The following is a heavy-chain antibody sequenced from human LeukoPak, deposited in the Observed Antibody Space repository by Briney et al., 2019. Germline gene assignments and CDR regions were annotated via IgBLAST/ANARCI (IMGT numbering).Heavy chain of an antibody. CDR3: AADIRRGSALYYYYGMDV. V-gene: IGHV1-58*02. J-gene: IGHJ6*02. D-gene: IGHD3-10*01. CDR1: GFTFTSSA. Sequence: GASVKVSCKASGFTFTSSAMQWVRQARGQRLEWIGWIVVGSGNTNYAQKFQERVTITRDMSTSTAYMELSSLRSEDTAVYYCAADIRRGSALYYYYGMDVWGQGTTVTVSS. CDR2: IVVGSGNT.